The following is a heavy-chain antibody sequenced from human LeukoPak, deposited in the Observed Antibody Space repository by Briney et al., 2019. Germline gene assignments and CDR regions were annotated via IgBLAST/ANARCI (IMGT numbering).Heavy chain of an antibody. CDR3: ARATFYYGSGGRYYFDY. J-gene: IGHJ4*02. CDR1: GFTFSSYG. D-gene: IGHD3-10*01. CDR2: ISGSGRST. V-gene: IGHV3-23*01. Sequence: GGSLRLSCAASGFTFSSYGMHWVRQAPGKGLEWVSSISGSGRSTYYADSVKGRFTISRDNSRDTLYLQMNSLSAEDTAMYFCARATFYYGSGGRYYFDYWGQGTLVTVSS.